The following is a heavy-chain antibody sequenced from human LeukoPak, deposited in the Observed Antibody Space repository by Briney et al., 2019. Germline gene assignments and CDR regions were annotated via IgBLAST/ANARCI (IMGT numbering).Heavy chain of an antibody. V-gene: IGHV4-4*07. CDR1: GGSTSSYY. Sequence: SETLSLTCTVSGGSTSSYYWSWIRQPAGKGLEWIGRIYTSGSTNYNPSLKSRVTMSVDTSKNQFSLKLSSVTAADTAVYYCARYYCSSTSCYAGYDAFDIWGQGTMVTVSS. CDR3: ARYYCSSTSCYAGYDAFDI. J-gene: IGHJ3*02. CDR2: IYTSGST. D-gene: IGHD2-2*01.